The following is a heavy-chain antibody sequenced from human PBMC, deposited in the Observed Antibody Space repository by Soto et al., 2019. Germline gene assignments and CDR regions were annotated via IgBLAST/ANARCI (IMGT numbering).Heavy chain of an antibody. CDR2: IIPIFGTA. D-gene: IGHD6-6*01. V-gene: IGHV1-69*12. Sequence: QVQLVQSGAEVKKPGSSVKVSCKASGGTFSSYAISWVRQAPGQGLEWMGGIIPIFGTANYAQKFQGRVTITADESTSTAYMELSSLRSEDTAVYYCARPRPRQLVRSSYYYGMDVWGQGTTVTVSS. J-gene: IGHJ6*02. CDR1: GGTFSSYA. CDR3: ARPRPRQLVRSSYYYGMDV.